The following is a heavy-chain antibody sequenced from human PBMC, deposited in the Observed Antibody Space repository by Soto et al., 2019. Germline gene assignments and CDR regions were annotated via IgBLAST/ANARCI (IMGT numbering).Heavy chain of an antibody. CDR3: ASIPRRGYSYGIDY. CDR2: IYFTVAT. Sequence: QVQLQESGPGLVKPSQTLSLTCNVSGASISSGTSYWTWIRQHPGEGLEWIGHIYFTVATYSNPPLRSRITMSVDTYKHQFSLKLTSVTAADTATYYCASIPRRGYSYGIDYWGQGTLVTVSS. CDR1: GASISSGTSY. V-gene: IGHV4-31*03. D-gene: IGHD2-21*02. J-gene: IGHJ4*02.